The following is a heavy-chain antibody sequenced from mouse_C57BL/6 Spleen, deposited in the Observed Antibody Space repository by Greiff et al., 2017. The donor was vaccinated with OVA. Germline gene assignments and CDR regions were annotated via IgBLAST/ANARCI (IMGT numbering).Heavy chain of an antibody. CDR1: GYPFTDYE. CDR2: IDPETCGT. V-gene: IGHV1-15*01. CDR3: TRTDYYAMDY. J-gene: IGHJ4*01. Sequence: VQLQPSGAELVRPGASVTLSCTASGYPFTDYEMHWVKQTPVHVLEWIGAIDPETCGTAYTQKIKGKAILTADKSSSTAYMELRSLTSEDSAVYYCTRTDYYAMDYWGQGTSVTVSS.